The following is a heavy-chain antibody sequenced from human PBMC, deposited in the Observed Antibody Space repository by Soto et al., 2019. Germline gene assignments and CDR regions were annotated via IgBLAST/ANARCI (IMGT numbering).Heavy chain of an antibody. D-gene: IGHD2-2*01. CDR1: GYSFTSYW. Sequence: GESLKISCKGSGYSFTSYWIGWVRQMPGKGLEWMGIIYPGDSDTRYSPSFQGQVTISADKSISTAYLQWSSLEASDTAMYYCARRSIPNSYCSSTSCYDYYYYGMDVWGQGTTVTVSS. CDR3: ARRSIPNSYCSSTSCYDYYYYGMDV. V-gene: IGHV5-51*01. J-gene: IGHJ6*02. CDR2: IYPGDSDT.